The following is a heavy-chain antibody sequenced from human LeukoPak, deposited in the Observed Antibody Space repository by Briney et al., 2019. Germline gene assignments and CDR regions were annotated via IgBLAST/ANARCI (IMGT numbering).Heavy chain of an antibody. CDR1: GFIFRDYA. CDR2: INKNGAEM. CDR3: AKHDGWELHDYCFDY. J-gene: IGHJ4*02. D-gene: IGHD1-26*01. Sequence: GGSLRLSCVASGFIFRDYAMGWVRQIPGKGLEWVATINKNGAEMFYADSVKGRFTISRDNSKNTLNMYLRSLRADDTAVYYCAKHDGWELHDYCFDYWGQGTLVTASS. V-gene: IGHV3-23*01.